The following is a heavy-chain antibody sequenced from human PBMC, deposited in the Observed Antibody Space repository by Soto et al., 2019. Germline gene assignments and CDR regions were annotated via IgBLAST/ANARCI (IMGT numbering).Heavy chain of an antibody. V-gene: IGHV5-10-1*01. CDR1: GYSFSSYW. D-gene: IGHD2-2*01. CDR3: ARQGSRDGHNYDF. J-gene: IGHJ4*02. Sequence: PGESLKISCKASGYSFSSYWINWVRQMPGKGLEWMGRIDPSDSYTNYSPSFQGHVSISADKSISTAYLQWSSLKASDTAMYYCARQGSRDGHNYDFWGQGTVVTVYS. CDR2: IDPSDSYT.